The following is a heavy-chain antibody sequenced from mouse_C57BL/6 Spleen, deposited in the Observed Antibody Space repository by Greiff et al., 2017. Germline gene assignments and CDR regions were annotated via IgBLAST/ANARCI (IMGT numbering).Heavy chain of an antibody. D-gene: IGHD1-1*01. CDR1: GYTFTSYW. CDR2: IDPSDSYT. J-gene: IGHJ2*01. CDR3: ALYYPFDY. V-gene: IGHV1-69*01. Sequence: QVQLQQPGAELVMPGASVKLSCKASGYTFTSYWMHWVKQRPGQGLEWIGEIDPSDSYTNYNQKFKGKSTLTVDKSSSTAYLQLSSLTSEDSAVYYCALYYPFDYWGQGTTLTVSS.